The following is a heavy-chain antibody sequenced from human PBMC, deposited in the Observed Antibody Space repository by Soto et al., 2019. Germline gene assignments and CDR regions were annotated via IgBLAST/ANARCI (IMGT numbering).Heavy chain of an antibody. Sequence: TSETLSLTCAVSGYSISSGYYWGWLRQPPGKGLEWIGSIYHGGSTYSNPSLNSRVTLSIDMTINHVSLILNSVTAAATAVYYCARDPGVSGWYRWLDPWGQGTLVTVSS. CDR3: ARDPGVSGWYRWLDP. CDR1: GYSISSGYY. D-gene: IGHD6-19*01. J-gene: IGHJ5*02. V-gene: IGHV4-38-2*02. CDR2: IYHGGST.